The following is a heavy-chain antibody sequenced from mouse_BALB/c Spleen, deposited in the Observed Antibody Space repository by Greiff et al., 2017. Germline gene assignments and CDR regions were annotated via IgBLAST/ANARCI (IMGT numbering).Heavy chain of an antibody. Sequence: VQLQESGPGLVAPSQSLSITCTVSGFSLTSYGVHWVRQPPGKGLEWLGVIWAGGSTNYNSALMSRLSISKDNSKSQVFLKMNSLQTDDTAMYYCASPGGYDYDGAWFAYWGQGTLVTVSA. CDR3: ASPGGYDYDGAWFAY. CDR2: IWAGGST. CDR1: GFSLTSYG. J-gene: IGHJ3*01. D-gene: IGHD2-4*01. V-gene: IGHV2-9*02.